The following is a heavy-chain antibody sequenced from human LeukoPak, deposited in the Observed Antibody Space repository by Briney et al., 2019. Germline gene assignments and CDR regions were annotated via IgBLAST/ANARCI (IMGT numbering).Heavy chain of an antibody. Sequence: GGSLRLSCAASGFTFNNFAMSWVGQAPGKGLEWVSTISGSGGSTFYADSVKGRFPISRDNSKNTLFLQMNSLRVEDTAIYYCAKAGSSGWSSSGGDYWGQGSLVTVSS. V-gene: IGHV3-23*01. CDR2: ISGSGGST. CDR3: AKAGSSGWSSSGGDY. D-gene: IGHD6-19*01. J-gene: IGHJ4*02. CDR1: GFTFNNFA.